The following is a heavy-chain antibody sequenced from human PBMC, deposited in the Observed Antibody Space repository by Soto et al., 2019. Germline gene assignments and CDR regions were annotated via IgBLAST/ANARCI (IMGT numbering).Heavy chain of an antibody. Sequence: QVQLQESGPGLVKPSQTLSLTCTVSGGSISSGDYYWSWIRQHPGKGLEWIGYIYYSGSTYYNPSIRSRVPLSVDTSKNQFSLKLSSVTAADTAVYYCARWWSGSRQGFDPWGQGTLVTVSS. CDR3: ARWWSGSRQGFDP. J-gene: IGHJ5*02. CDR1: GGSISSGDYY. D-gene: IGHD3-3*01. V-gene: IGHV4-31*03. CDR2: IYYSGST.